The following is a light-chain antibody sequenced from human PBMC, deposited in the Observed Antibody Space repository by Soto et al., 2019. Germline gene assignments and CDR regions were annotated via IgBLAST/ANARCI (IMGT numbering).Light chain of an antibody. V-gene: IGLV1-36*01. CDR2: YDD. CDR1: SSNIGNSA. CDR3: AAWDDSLNAYV. J-gene: IGLJ1*01. Sequence: QAVLTQPPSVSEAPRQRVTISCSGSSSNIGNSAVNWYQQVPGKAPKLLIYYDDLKPSGVSARFSGSKSGTSASLAISGLQSEDEADYYCAAWDDSLNAYVFGTGTKVTV.